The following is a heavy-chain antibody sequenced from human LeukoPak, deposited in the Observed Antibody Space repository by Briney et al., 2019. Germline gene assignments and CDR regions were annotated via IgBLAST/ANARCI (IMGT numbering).Heavy chain of an antibody. Sequence: SGPTLVNPTQTLTLTCTFSGFSLSTSGVGVGWIRQPPRKALEWLAVIYWDDDRRFSPSLKNRLTITKDTSKNQVVLTMNNMDPVDTATYFCVHNGRYCSGGTCYSLAFDYWGQGTLVTVSS. V-gene: IGHV2-5*02. CDR3: VHNGRYCSGGTCYSLAFDY. J-gene: IGHJ4*02. CDR2: IYWDDDR. CDR1: GFSLSTSGVG. D-gene: IGHD2-15*01.